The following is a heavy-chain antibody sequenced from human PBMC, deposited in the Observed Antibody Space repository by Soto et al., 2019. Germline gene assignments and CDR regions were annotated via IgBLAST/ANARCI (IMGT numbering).Heavy chain of an antibody. CDR3: AREVSRSWSQNWFDP. J-gene: IGHJ5*02. Sequence: GGSLRLSCAASGFTFSSYAMHWVRQAPGKGLEWVAVISYDGSNKYYADSVKGRFTISRDNSKNTLYLQMNSLRAEDTAVYYCAREVSRSWSQNWFDPWGQGTLVTVSS. D-gene: IGHD6-13*01. CDR1: GFTFSSYA. CDR2: ISYDGSNK. V-gene: IGHV3-30-3*01.